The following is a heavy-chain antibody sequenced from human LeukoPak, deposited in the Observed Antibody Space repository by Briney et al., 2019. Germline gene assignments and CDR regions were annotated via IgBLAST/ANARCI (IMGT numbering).Heavy chain of an antibody. J-gene: IGHJ1*01. V-gene: IGHV3-30*03. CDR3: ARDLYDSSGYQRGYFQH. D-gene: IGHD3-22*01. CDR2: ISYDGSYK. CDR1: GFTFSSYG. Sequence: SGGSLRLSCAASGFTFSSYGMHWVRQAPGKGLEWVAVISYDGSYKYYADSVKGRFTISRDNSKNTLYLQMNSLRAEDTAVYYCARDLYDSSGYQRGYFQHWGQGTLVTVSS.